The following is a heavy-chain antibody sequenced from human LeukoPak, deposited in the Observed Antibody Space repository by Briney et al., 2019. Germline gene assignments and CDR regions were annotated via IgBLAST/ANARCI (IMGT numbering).Heavy chain of an antibody. CDR3: AKNYNYYGSGTYFAYFSH. CDR1: GFTFSSYA. J-gene: IGHJ4*02. D-gene: IGHD3-10*01. V-gene: IGHV3-23*01. Sequence: PGGSLRLSCAASGFTFSSYAMSWVRQAPGKGLEWVSVISDGGSSTYYADSVKGRFTISRDTFNNTLYLQMSSLRAEDTAIYYCAKNYNYYGSGTYFAYFSHWGQGTLVTVSS. CDR2: ISDGGSST.